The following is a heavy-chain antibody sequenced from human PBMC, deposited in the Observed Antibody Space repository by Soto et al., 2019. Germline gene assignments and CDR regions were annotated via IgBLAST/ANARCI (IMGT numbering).Heavy chain of an antibody. CDR2: VHGGGST. CDR1: GFTVSNNH. Sequence: VQLVESGGGLIQPGGSLRLSCAASGFTVSNNHMTWVRQAAGKGLELVSFVHGGGSTSYADSVKGRFTISRDNSTNTLYLQMDSLRAEDPAIYYCAGRLTTAASLDYWGRGTLVTVSS. J-gene: IGHJ4*02. D-gene: IGHD3-16*01. CDR3: AGRLTTAASLDY. V-gene: IGHV3-53*01.